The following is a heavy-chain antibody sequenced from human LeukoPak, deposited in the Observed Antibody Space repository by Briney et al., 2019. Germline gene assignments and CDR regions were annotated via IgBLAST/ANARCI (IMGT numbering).Heavy chain of an antibody. Sequence: SVKVSCKASGGTFSSYTISWVRHAPGQGLEWMGRIIPILGIANYAQKFQGRGTITADKSTSTAYMELSSLRSEDTAVYYCARAPTGDPLLDYWGQGTLVTVSS. V-gene: IGHV1-69*02. CDR1: GGTFSSYT. CDR2: IIPILGIA. CDR3: ARAPTGDPLLDY. J-gene: IGHJ4*02.